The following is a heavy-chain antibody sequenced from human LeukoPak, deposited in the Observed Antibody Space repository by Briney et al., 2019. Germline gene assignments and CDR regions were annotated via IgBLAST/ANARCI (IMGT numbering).Heavy chain of an antibody. J-gene: IGHJ4*02. Sequence: PSETLSLTCTVSGGSISSYFWSWIRQPAGKGLEWVGRIYTSGTTSYNASLKSRVTMSVDTSKNQFSLKLSSVTAADTAVYYCARESQEKYYFDYWGQGTLVTVSS. CDR1: GGSISSYF. D-gene: IGHD5-24*01. CDR3: ARESQEKYYFDY. CDR2: IYTSGTT. V-gene: IGHV4-4*07.